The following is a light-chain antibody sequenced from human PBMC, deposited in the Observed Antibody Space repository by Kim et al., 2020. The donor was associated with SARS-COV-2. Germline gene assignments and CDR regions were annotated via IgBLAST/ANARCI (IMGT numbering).Light chain of an antibody. Sequence: VALGQTVRIKCQGDSLRSYYAIWYQQKPGQAPVLVIYGKSNRPSGIPDRFSGSSSGNTASLTITGAQAEDEADYYCNSRDSSGNYVFGTGTKVTVL. V-gene: IGLV3-19*01. CDR1: SLRSYY. J-gene: IGLJ1*01. CDR2: GKS. CDR3: NSRDSSGNYV.